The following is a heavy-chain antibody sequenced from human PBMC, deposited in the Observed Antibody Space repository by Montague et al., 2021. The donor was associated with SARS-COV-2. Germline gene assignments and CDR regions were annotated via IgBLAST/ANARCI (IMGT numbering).Heavy chain of an antibody. D-gene: IGHD3-3*01. CDR3: ARHGLAGITIFVVVTARGGFDI. V-gene: IGHV4-39*01. CDR1: GGSISSSSYY. J-gene: IGHJ3*02. CDR2: IYYSGST. Sequence: SETLSLTCTVSGGSISSSSYYWGWIRQPPGKGLEWIGSIYYSGSTYYNPSLKSRVTISVDTSKHQFSLKLSTVTAADTAVYYCARHGLAGITIFVVVTARGGFDIWGQGTMVTVSS.